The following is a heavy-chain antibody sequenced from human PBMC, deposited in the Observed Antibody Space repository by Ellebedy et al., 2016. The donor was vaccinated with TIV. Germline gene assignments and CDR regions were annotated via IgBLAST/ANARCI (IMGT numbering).Heavy chain of an antibody. V-gene: IGHV3-64*01. CDR3: TRDRENGGFSFDY. Sequence: PGGSLRLSCAASGFTFRLYFMHWVRLIPGKGLEYVSSIGGTGDGTSYANSVKGRFTISRDNSKNTLYLQMGSVRPEDTAVYYCTRDRENGGFSFDYWGQGTLVSVSS. J-gene: IGHJ4*02. CDR2: IGGTGDGT. D-gene: IGHD2-15*01. CDR1: GFTFRLYF.